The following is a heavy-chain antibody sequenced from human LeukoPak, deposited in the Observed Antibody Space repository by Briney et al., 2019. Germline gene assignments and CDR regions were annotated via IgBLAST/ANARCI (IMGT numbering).Heavy chain of an antibody. V-gene: IGHV3-23*01. CDR3: AKDRVPITMVRGVITPHFDY. J-gene: IGHJ4*02. CDR1: GFTFSSYA. CDR2: ISGSGGST. Sequence: GGSLRLSCAASGFTFSSYAMSWVRQAPGKGLEWVSAISGSGGSTYYADSVKGRFTISRDNSKNTLYLQMNSLRAEDTAVYYCAKDRVPITMVRGVITPHFDYWGQGTLVTVSS. D-gene: IGHD3-10*01.